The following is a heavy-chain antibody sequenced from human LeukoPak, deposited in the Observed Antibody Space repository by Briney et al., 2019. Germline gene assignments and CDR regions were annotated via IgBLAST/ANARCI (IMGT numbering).Heavy chain of an antibody. CDR1: GYTFTSYG. Sequence: ASVKVSCKASGYTFTSYGISWVRQAPGQGLEWMGWINPNSGGTNYAQKFQGRVTMTRDTSISTAYMELSRLRSDDTAVYYCARGYFYCSSTSCPLGYWGQGTLVTVSS. CDR3: ARGYFYCSSTSCPLGY. V-gene: IGHV1-2*02. J-gene: IGHJ4*02. D-gene: IGHD2-2*01. CDR2: INPNSGGT.